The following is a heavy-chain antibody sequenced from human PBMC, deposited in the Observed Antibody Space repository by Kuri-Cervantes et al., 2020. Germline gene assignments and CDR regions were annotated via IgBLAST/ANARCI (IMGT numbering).Heavy chain of an antibody. CDR3: ARVGEYYYDSSGYSFDY. CDR1: GYTFTGYY. V-gene: IGHV1-46*01. Sequence: ASVKVSCKASGYTFTGYYMHWVRQAPGQGLEWMGIINPSGGSTSYAQKFQGRVTMTRDTSTSTVYMELSSLRSEDTAVYYCARVGEYYYDSSGYSFDYWGQGTLVTVSS. CDR2: INPSGGST. J-gene: IGHJ4*02. D-gene: IGHD3-22*01.